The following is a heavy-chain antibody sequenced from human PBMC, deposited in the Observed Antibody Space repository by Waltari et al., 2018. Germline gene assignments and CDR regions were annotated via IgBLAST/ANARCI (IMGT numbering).Heavy chain of an antibody. V-gene: IGHV1-2*02. D-gene: IGHD6-19*01. Sequence: QVQLVQSGAEVKKPGASVKVSCKASGYTFTCYYMHLVRQAPGQGLGWMGRINPNSGGTSYAQKFQGRVTMNRDTSISTAYMELSRLRADDTAVYYGAVAGNYYYYYMEVWGKGTTVTISS. J-gene: IGHJ6*03. CDR1: GYTFTCYY. CDR3: AVAGNYYYYYMEV. CDR2: INPNSGGT.